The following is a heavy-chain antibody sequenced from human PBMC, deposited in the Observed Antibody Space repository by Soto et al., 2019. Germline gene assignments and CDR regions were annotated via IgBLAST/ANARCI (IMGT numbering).Heavy chain of an antibody. J-gene: IGHJ6*03. D-gene: IGHD6-6*01. CDR2: INHSGST. CDR1: GGSFSGYY. V-gene: IGHV4-34*01. Sequence: SETLSLTCAVYGGSFSGYYWSWIRQPPGKGLEWIGEINHSGSTNYNPSLKSRVTISVDTSKNQFSLKLSSVTAADTAVYYCARGLWYSSSTLQPYYMDVWGKGTTVTVSS. CDR3: ARGLWYSSSTLQPYYMDV.